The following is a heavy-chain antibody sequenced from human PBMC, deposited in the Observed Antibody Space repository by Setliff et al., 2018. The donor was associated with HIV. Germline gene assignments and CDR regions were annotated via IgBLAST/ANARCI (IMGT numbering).Heavy chain of an antibody. J-gene: IGHJ6*02. CDR2: INPGGGST. CDR3: ARGWGGQDSYYYGMDV. Sequence: ASVKVSCKASGYTFTSYYMHWVRQAPGQGLEWMGVINPGGGSTTYAQKFQGRVTMTRDTSTSTVYMELSSLRSLDTAMYYCARGWGGQDSYYYGMDVWGQGTTVTVSS. V-gene: IGHV1-46*01. D-gene: IGHD3-16*01. CDR1: GYTFTSYY.